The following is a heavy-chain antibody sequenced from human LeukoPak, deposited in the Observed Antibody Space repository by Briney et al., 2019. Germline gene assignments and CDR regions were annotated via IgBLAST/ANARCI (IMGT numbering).Heavy chain of an antibody. Sequence: GASVKVSCKASGFTFTSSAMQWVRQARGQRLEWIGWIAVGSGNTNYAQKFQGRVTMTRDTSISTAYMELSRLRSDDTAVYYCARDSRAVRGVINYWGQGTLVTVSS. D-gene: IGHD3-10*01. CDR1: GFTFTSSA. CDR3: ARDSRAVRGVINY. J-gene: IGHJ4*02. V-gene: IGHV1-58*02. CDR2: IAVGSGNT.